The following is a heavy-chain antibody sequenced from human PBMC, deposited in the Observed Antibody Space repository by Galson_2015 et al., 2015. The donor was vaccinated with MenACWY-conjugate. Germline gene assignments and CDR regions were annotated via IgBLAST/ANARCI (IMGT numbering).Heavy chain of an antibody. CDR2: IKQDGSGK. V-gene: IGHV3-7*01. Sequence: SLRLSCAPSGFTFSNSWMSWVRQAPGKGLEWVANIKQDGSGKYYVDSVKGRFIISRDNAKNSLFLQMDSLRAEDTALYYCARAKEQWLSKTFDLWGQGTMVTVSS. D-gene: IGHD6-19*01. CDR3: ARAKEQWLSKTFDL. J-gene: IGHJ4*03. CDR1: GFTFSNSW.